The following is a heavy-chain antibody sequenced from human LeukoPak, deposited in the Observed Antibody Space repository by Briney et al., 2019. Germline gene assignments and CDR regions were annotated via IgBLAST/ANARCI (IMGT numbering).Heavy chain of an antibody. CDR2: INPNSGGT. J-gene: IGHJ4*02. CDR1: GYTFTVYY. V-gene: IGHV1-2*02. CDR3: ARGNRYFDWLSLFDY. D-gene: IGHD3-9*01. Sequence: ASVKVSCKASGYTFTVYYMHWVRQAPGQGREWMGWINPNSGGTNYAQKFKCRVPMTGDTSLSTAYMELSRLRSDDTAVYYCARGNRYFDWLSLFDYWGQGNLVTVSS.